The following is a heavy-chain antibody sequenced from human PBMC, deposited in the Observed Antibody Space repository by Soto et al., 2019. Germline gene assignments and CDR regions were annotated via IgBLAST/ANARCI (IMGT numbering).Heavy chain of an antibody. CDR2: ISAYNGNT. D-gene: IGHD1-26*01. V-gene: IGHV1-18*04. CDR3: ARLAAVGAPYYFDY. J-gene: IGHJ4*02. Sequence: GASVKVSCKASGYTFTSYGISWVRQAPGQGLEWMGWISAYNGNTNYAQKPQGRVTMTTDTSASTAYMELRSLRSDDTAVYYCARLAAVGAPYYFDYWGQGTLVTVSS. CDR1: GYTFTSYG.